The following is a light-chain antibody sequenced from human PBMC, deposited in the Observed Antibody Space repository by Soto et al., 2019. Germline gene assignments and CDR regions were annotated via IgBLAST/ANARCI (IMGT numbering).Light chain of an antibody. CDR1: NSNIGRNI. CDR2: RND. J-gene: IGLJ2*01. CDR3: AAWDDSLKGVI. Sequence: QAVVIQPPSASGTPGQRVTIACSGSNSNIGRNIVNWYQHLPGTAPKLLIYRNDQRASGVPDRFSGSKSGTSASLAISGLQSEDESDFYCAAWDDSLKGVIFGGGTKVTVL. V-gene: IGLV1-44*01.